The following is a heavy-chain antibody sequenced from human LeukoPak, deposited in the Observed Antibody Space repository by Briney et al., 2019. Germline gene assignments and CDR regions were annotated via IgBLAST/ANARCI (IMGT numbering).Heavy chain of an antibody. D-gene: IGHD2-21*02. V-gene: IGHV3-53*01. J-gene: IGHJ4*02. CDR2: IYSGGST. CDR1: GFTVSRNY. Sequence: GGSLRLSCAASGFTVSRNYMSWVRLAPGKGLEWVSVIYSGGSTYYADSVEGRFTISRDNSKNTLYLQMNSLRAEDTAVYYCATDGAYCGGDCYRPLRYWGQETLVTVSS. CDR3: ATDGAYCGGDCYRPLRY.